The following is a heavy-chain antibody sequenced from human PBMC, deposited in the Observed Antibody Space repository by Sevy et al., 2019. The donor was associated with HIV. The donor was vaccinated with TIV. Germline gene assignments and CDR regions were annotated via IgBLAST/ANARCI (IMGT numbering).Heavy chain of an antibody. D-gene: IGHD3-10*01. CDR2: IIPIFGTA. V-gene: IGHV1-69*13. Sequence: ASVKVSCKASGGTFSSYAISWVRQAPGQGLEWMGGIIPIFGTANYAQKFQGRVTITADESTSTAYMELSSLRSGDTAVYYCARDVRDITMVRGVSENNWFDPWGQGTLVTVSS. J-gene: IGHJ5*02. CDR3: ARDVRDITMVRGVSENNWFDP. CDR1: GGTFSSYA.